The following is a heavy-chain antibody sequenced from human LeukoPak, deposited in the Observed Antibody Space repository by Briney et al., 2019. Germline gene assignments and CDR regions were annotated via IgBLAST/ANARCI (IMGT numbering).Heavy chain of an antibody. CDR1: GYTFTSRY. CDR3: ARAVQMAILDAFDI. V-gene: IGHV1-46*01. Sequence: ASVNVSCKASGYTFTSRYIHWVRQAPGQGLEWMGIINPSGGSTTYAQKFQGRVTMTRDTSTNTVYMEVSSLRSEDTAVYYCARAVQMAILDAFDIWGQGTMVTVSS. CDR2: INPSGGST. J-gene: IGHJ3*02. D-gene: IGHD1-1*01.